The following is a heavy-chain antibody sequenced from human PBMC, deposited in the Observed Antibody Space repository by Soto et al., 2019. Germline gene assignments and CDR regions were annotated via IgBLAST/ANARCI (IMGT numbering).Heavy chain of an antibody. J-gene: IGHJ5*02. CDR3: ARDRGENWFDP. CDR2: IYSGGRT. Sequence: GGSLRLSCAASGFTVSSNYMNWVRQAPGKGLEWVSVIYSGGRTDYVDSVKGRFTISRGNSKNTLYLQMNSLRAEDTAVYYCARDRGENWFDPWGQGTLVTVSS. V-gene: IGHV3-53*01. D-gene: IGHD3-10*01. CDR1: GFTVSSNY.